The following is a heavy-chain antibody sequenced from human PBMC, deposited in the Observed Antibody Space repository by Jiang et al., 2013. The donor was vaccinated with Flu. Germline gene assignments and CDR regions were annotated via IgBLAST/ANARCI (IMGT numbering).Heavy chain of an antibody. J-gene: IGHJ3*02. CDR2: IIPILDIA. D-gene: IGHD3-22*01. CDR1: GGTFSSHA. CDR3: ARGYYYNSSGYPQGGVAFDI. Sequence: SGAEVKKPGSSVKVSCKTSGGTFSSHAINWVRQAPGQGLEWMGRIIPILDIANYAQTFQGRVSITADKFTSTANMELSSLTSEDTAVYYCARGYYYNSSGYPQGGVAFDIWGQGTMVTVSS. V-gene: IGHV1-69*04.